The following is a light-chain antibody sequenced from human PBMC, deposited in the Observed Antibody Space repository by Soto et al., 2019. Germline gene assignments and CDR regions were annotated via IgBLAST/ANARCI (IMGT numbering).Light chain of an antibody. CDR1: QSISTW. CDR3: QQYNTYLYT. Sequence: DIQITQSPSTLSASVGDRVTITCRASQSISTWLAWYQQKPGKAPKLLIYKASSLESGVPSRFSGSGSGTECTLTISSLQPDDFATYYCQQYNTYLYTFGQGTKLEIK. V-gene: IGKV1-5*03. J-gene: IGKJ2*01. CDR2: KAS.